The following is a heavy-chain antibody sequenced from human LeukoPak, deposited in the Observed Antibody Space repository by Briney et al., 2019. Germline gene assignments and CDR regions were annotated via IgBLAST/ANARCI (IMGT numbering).Heavy chain of an antibody. CDR3: AKWLRFWTAIDY. CDR2: ISGSGSTI. CDR1: GFTFSSYE. Sequence: GGSLRLSCAASGFTFSSYEMNWVRQAPGKGLEWVSYISGSGSTIYYADSVKGRFTISRDNAKNSLYLQMNSLRAEDTAVYYCAKWLRFWTAIDYWGQGTLVTVSS. D-gene: IGHD5-12*01. V-gene: IGHV3-48*03. J-gene: IGHJ4*02.